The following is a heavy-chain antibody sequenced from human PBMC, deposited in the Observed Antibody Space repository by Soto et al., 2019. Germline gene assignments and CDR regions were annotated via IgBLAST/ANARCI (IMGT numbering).Heavy chain of an antibody. CDR3: AKSRYSSSSAKGY. CDR2: ISGSGVST. Sequence: GGSLRLSCAASGFTFSNYAMSWVRQAPGKGLEWVSGISGSGVSTYYADSVKGRFTISRDNSKNTLYLQMNSLRAEDTAVYYCAKSRYSSSSAKGYWGQGTLVTVSS. D-gene: IGHD6-6*01. J-gene: IGHJ4*02. CDR1: GFTFSNYA. V-gene: IGHV3-23*01.